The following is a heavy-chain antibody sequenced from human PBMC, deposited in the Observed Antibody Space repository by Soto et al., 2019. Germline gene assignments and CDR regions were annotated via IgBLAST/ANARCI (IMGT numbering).Heavy chain of an antibody. Sequence: SETLSLTCTVSGGSISSSSYYWGWIRQPPGKGLEWIGSIYYSGSTYYNPSLKSRVTISVDTSKNQFSLKLSSVTAADTAVYYCARPTGYSSGSNYFDYWGQGTLVTVSS. J-gene: IGHJ4*02. CDR2: IYYSGST. CDR1: GGSISSSSYY. CDR3: ARPTGYSSGSNYFDY. D-gene: IGHD6-19*01. V-gene: IGHV4-39*01.